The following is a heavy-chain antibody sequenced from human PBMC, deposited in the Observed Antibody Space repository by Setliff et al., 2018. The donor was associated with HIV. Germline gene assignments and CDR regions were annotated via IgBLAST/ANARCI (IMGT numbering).Heavy chain of an antibody. D-gene: IGHD4-17*01. CDR3: ARFEVTPVTTRDS. J-gene: IGHJ4*02. CDR2: IHHTGHI. V-gene: IGHV4-34*01. CDR1: GESSNDYY. Sequence: SETLSLTCAFYGESSNDYYWNWIRQPPGKGLEWIGEIHHTGHINNHPSFKSRVTISLDKSTNQFSLKMRSVTAADSAVYYCARFEVTPVTTRDSWGQGTLVTVSS.